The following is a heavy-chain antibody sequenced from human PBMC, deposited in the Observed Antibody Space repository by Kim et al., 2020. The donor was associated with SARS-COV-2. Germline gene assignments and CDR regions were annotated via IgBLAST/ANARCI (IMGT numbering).Heavy chain of an antibody. V-gene: IGHV3-21*01. D-gene: IGHD3-10*01. J-gene: IGHJ4*02. CDR3: AREAYGSGALFDY. CDR1: GFTFSSYS. CDR2: ISSSSSYI. Sequence: GGSLRLSCAASGFTFSSYSMNWVRQAPGKGLEWVSSISSSSSYIYYADSVKGRFTISRDNAKNSLYLQMNSLRAEDTAVYYCAREAYGSGALFDYWGQGTLVTVSS.